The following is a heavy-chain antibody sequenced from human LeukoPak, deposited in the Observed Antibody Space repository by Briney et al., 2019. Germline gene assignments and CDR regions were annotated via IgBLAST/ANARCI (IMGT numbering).Heavy chain of an antibody. Sequence: SETLSLTCTVSGDSISSYYWSWIRQPPGKGLEWTGYIYYSGSTNQNPSLKSRVTISVDTSKNQFSLKLSSVTAADTAVYYCARHGGGYYYDSGGYLSPFDYWGQGTLVTVSS. D-gene: IGHD3-22*01. CDR2: IYYSGST. V-gene: IGHV4-59*08. CDR3: ARHGGGYYYDSGGYLSPFDY. J-gene: IGHJ4*02. CDR1: GDSISSYY.